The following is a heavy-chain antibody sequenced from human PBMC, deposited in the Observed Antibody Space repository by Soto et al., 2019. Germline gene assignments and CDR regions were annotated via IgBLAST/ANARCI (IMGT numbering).Heavy chain of an antibody. J-gene: IGHJ4*02. CDR3: AKAAPGPEFDC. V-gene: IGHV3-23*01. CDR2: ISGTGGST. Sequence: GGSLRLSCAGSGFIFRNYAMSWVRQAPGKGLEWVSTISGTGGSTYYADSVKGRFTIFRDNSKSTLYLQMSSLRADDTAVYYCAKAAPGPEFDCSGQGTLVTVSS. D-gene: IGHD6-13*01. CDR1: GFIFRNYA.